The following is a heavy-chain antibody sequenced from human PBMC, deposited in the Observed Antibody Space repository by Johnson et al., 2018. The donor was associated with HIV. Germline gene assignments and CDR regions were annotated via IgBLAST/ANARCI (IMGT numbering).Heavy chain of an antibody. V-gene: IGHV3-74*01. CDR1: GFTFSDHW. D-gene: IGHD6-13*01. CDR2: INGGST. Sequence: VQLVESGGGLVQPGGSLRLSCGASGFTFSDHWMQWVRQAPGKGLVWVSRINGGSTYYADSRKGSFTISRDNSKNTLYLQMNTLRPEDTAVYYCATGASSTWSLGALDIWGQGTMVTVSS. CDR3: ATGASSTWSLGALDI. J-gene: IGHJ3*02.